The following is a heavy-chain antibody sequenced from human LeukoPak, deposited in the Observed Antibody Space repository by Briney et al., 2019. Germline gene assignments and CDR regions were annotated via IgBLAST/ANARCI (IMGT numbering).Heavy chain of an antibody. CDR1: GYTFTSYD. CDR2: MNPNSGNT. V-gene: IGHV1-8*03. J-gene: IGHJ3*02. CDR3: ARPILLYDSSGIRDAFDI. Sequence: ASVKVSCKASGYTFTSYDINWVRQATGQGLEWMGWMNPNSGNTGYAQKFRGRVTITRNTSISTAYMELSSLRSEDTAVYYCARPILLYDSSGIRDAFDIWGQGTMVTVSS. D-gene: IGHD3-22*01.